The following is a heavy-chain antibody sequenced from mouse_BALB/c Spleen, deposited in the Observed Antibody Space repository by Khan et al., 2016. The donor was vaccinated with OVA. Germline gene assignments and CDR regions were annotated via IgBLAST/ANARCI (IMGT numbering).Heavy chain of an antibody. CDR2: IWSAGST. J-gene: IGHJ3*01. V-gene: IGHV2-2*02. CDR1: GFSLTNYS. CDR3: ARRGYDYGRGALFAY. Sequence: QVQLKQSGPGLVQPSQSLSITCTVSGFSLTNYSVHWVRQSPGKGLEWLGVIWSAGSTDYNAAFISRLTIRKDNSRSQVFFKMNSLQPNDTAIYSSARRGYDYGRGALFAYWGQGTLVTVSA. D-gene: IGHD2-4*01.